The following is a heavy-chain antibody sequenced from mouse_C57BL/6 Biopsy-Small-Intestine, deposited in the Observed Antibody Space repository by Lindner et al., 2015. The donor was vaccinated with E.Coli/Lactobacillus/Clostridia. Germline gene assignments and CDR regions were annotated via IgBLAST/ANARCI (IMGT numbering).Heavy chain of an antibody. D-gene: IGHD3-1*01. Sequence: SVKVSCKASGDNFSNLPISWVRQAPGQGLEWMGGIIPLFGKTTYAQKFQGRLTITADDYTTTVYMELTSLRSEDTAVYYCARDPGRRFLAQGDFWGQGTLVAVS. CDR3: ARDPGRRFLAQGDF. CDR1: GDNFSNLP. V-gene: IGHV1-81*01. J-gene: IGHJ3*01. CDR2: IIPLFGKT.